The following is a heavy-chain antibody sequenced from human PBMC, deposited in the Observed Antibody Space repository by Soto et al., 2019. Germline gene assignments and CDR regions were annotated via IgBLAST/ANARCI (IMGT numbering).Heavy chain of an antibody. CDR1: GYTFTSYG. CDR2: ISAYNGNT. D-gene: IGHD3-22*01. V-gene: IGHV1-18*04. CDR3: ARLYYYDSSGSLDY. Sequence: ASVKVSCKASGYTFTSYGISWVRQAPGQGLEWMGWISAYNGNTNYAQKLQGRVTMTTDTSTSTAYMELRSLRSDDTAVYYCARLYYYDSSGSLDYWGQGTLVTVSS. J-gene: IGHJ4*02.